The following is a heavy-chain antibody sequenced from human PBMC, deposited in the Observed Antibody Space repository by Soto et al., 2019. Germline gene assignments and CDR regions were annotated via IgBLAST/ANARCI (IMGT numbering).Heavy chain of an antibody. J-gene: IGHJ4*02. V-gene: IGHV1-69*02. Sequence: QAQLVQSGAEVKKPGSSVKVSCKASGDTFSFYTINWVRQAPGLGLEWVGRINPILSMSNYAQKSQGRVTMTADKSTSTAYMELRSLRSEDTAMYYCATSYGSGYRAFDYWGQGALVTVSS. CDR2: INPILSMS. D-gene: IGHD3-10*01. CDR1: GDTFSFYT. CDR3: ATSYGSGYRAFDY.